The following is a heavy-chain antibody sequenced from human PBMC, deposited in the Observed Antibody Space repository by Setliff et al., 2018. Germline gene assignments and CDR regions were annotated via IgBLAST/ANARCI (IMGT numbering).Heavy chain of an antibody. CDR1: GGSISSHY. D-gene: IGHD3-3*01. CDR2: IYYSGST. J-gene: IGHJ3*02. Sequence: SETLSLTCTVSGGSISSHYWSWIRQPPGKGLEWIGYIYYSGSTNYNPSLKSRVTISVDTSKNQFSLKLSSVTAADTAVYYCARGIRFLETHPQRRTDAFDIWGQGTMVTVSS. CDR3: ARGIRFLETHPQRRTDAFDI. V-gene: IGHV4-59*11.